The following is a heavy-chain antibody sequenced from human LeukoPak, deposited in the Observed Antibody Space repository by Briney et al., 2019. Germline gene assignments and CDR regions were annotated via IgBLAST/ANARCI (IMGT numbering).Heavy chain of an antibody. V-gene: IGHV3-23*01. CDR1: GFTFNTYA. D-gene: IGHD2-2*01. Sequence: GETLRLSCAASGFTFNTYAMSWVRQAPGKGLEWVSDISGAGGSTDYADSVKGRFTVSRDSSKNTLYLQMNSLRAEDTAVYYCAKSRESYWVPEFDYWGQGTLVTVSS. J-gene: IGHJ4*02. CDR3: AKSRESYWVPEFDY. CDR2: ISGAGGST.